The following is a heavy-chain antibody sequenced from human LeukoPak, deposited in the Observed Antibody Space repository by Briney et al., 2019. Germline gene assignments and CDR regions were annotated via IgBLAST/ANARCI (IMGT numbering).Heavy chain of an antibody. CDR3: TTDQPSGSYYDY. CDR1: GFTFSNAW. CDR2: IKSKADSGTT. Sequence: GGSLRLSCAASGFTFSNAWMSWVRQAPGKWLEWVGRIKSKADSGTTDYAEPVKGRFTISRDNSKNTLYLQMNSLKTEDTAVYYCTTDQPSGSYYDYWGQGTLVTVSS. D-gene: IGHD1-26*01. V-gene: IGHV3-15*05. J-gene: IGHJ4*02.